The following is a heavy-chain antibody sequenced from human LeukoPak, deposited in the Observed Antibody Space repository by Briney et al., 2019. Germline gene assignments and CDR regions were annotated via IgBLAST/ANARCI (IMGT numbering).Heavy chain of an antibody. V-gene: IGHV4-38-2*01. CDR2: IYHSGST. D-gene: IGHD1-26*01. Sequence: SETLSLTCAVSGYSISSGYYWGWIRQPPGKGLEWIGSIYHSGSTYYNPSPKSRVTISVDTSKNQFSLKLSSVTAADTAVYYCASGGGIAFDTWGQGTMVTVSS. CDR3: ASGGGIAFDT. CDR1: GYSISSGYY. J-gene: IGHJ3*02.